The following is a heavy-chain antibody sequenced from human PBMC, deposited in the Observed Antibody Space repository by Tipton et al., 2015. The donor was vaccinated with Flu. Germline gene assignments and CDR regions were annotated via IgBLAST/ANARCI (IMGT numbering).Heavy chain of an antibody. Sequence: SLRLSCTASGFTFGDYAMSWFRQAPGKGLEWVGFIRSKAYGGTTEYAASVKGRFTISRDDSKSIAYMQMNSLKTEDTAVYYCTRVWSRGMAKIRAPFGYWGQGTLVTVSS. D-gene: IGHD5-24*01. CDR2: IRSKAYGGTT. CDR3: TRVWSRGMAKIRAPFGY. J-gene: IGHJ4*02. V-gene: IGHV3-49*03. CDR1: GFTFGDYA.